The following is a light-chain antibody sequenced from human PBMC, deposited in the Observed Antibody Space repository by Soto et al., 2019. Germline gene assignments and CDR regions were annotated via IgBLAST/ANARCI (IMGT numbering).Light chain of an antibody. V-gene: IGLV2-23*02. CDR1: SSDVGSYNL. CDR2: EVS. J-gene: IGLJ3*02. CDR3: CSYAGSSTLA. Sequence: QSALTQPASVSGSPGQSITISCTGTSSDVGSYNLVSWYQQHPGKAPKLMIYEVSKRPSGVSNRFSGSKSGNTASLTISGLQAEDEADYYCCSYAGSSTLAFGGGTK.